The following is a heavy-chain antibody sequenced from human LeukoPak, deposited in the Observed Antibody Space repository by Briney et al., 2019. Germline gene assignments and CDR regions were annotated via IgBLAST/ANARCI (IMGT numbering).Heavy chain of an antibody. D-gene: IGHD4-17*01. Sequence: GGSLRLSCAASGFTVSSNYMSWVRQAPGKGLEWVSVIYTDGHGGNTYYADSVKGRFTISRDNSKNTLYLQMNSLRADDTAVYYCARGFSEDYGDYFDYWGQGTLVTVSS. CDR3: ARGFSEDYGDYFDY. V-gene: IGHV3-53*01. J-gene: IGHJ4*02. CDR2: IYTDGHGGNT. CDR1: GFTVSSNY.